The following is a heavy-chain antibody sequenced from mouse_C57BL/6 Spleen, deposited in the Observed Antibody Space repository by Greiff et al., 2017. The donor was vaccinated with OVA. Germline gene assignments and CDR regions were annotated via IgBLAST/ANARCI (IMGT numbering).Heavy chain of an antibody. J-gene: IGHJ2*01. V-gene: IGHV5-9*01. Sequence: DVMLVESGGGLVKPGGSLKLSCAASGFTFSSYTMSWVRQTPEKRLEWVATISGGGGNTYYPDSVKGRFTISRDNAKNTLYLQMSSLRSEDTALYYCARHQFRAGYFDYWGQGTTLTVSS. CDR2: ISGGGGNT. CDR1: GFTFSSYT. CDR3: ARHQFRAGYFDY.